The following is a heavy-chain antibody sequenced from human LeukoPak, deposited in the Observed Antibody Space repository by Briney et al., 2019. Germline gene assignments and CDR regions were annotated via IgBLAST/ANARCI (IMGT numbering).Heavy chain of an antibody. V-gene: IGHV4-34*01. Sequence: SETLSLTCAVYGGSFSGYYWSWICQPPGKGLEWIGEINHSGSTNYNPSLKSRVTISVDTSKNQFSLKLSSVTAADTAVYYCARGRYCSSTSCPRGWFDPWGQGTLVTVSS. D-gene: IGHD2-2*01. CDR1: GGSFSGYY. CDR3: ARGRYCSSTSCPRGWFDP. J-gene: IGHJ5*02. CDR2: INHSGST.